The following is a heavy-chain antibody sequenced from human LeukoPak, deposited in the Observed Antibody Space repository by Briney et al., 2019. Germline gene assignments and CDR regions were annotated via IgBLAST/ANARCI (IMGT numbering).Heavy chain of an antibody. CDR2: INPNSGGT. V-gene: IGHV1-2*02. Sequence: ASVKVSCKASGYTFTGYYMHWVRQAPGQGLEWMGWINPNSGGTNYAQKFQGRVTMTRDMSISTAYVELSRLRSDDTAVYYCARSDWYYYGMDVWGQGTTVTVSS. CDR1: GYTFTGYY. J-gene: IGHJ6*02. D-gene: IGHD3-9*01. CDR3: ARSDWYYYGMDV.